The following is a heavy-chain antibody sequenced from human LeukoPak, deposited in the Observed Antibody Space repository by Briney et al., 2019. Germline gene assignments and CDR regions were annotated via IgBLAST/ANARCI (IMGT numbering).Heavy chain of an antibody. D-gene: IGHD2-2*01. CDR3: ARGAYCSTTSCYYFDY. Sequence: PSETLSLTCTVSGGSISSYYWSWIRQPPGKGLEWIGDIYYSGSTNYNPSLKRRVTISLDTSKNQFYLTLSSVTAADTAVYYCARGAYCSTTSCYYFDYWGQGTLVTVSS. J-gene: IGHJ4*02. V-gene: IGHV4-59*01. CDR1: GGSISSYY. CDR2: IYYSGST.